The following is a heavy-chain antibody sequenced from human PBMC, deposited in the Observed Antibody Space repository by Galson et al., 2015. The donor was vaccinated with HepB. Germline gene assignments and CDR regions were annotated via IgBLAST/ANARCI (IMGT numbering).Heavy chain of an antibody. CDR2: ISGSGDYT. CDR1: GFTFSSYA. CDR3: AKDALTYYYDSRGSFYDSEPGRYFDL. D-gene: IGHD3-22*01. Sequence: SLRLSCAASGFTFSSYAMSWVRQAPGKGLEWVSAISGSGDYTYYADSVEGRFTISRDNSKNTLYLQMNSLRAEDTAVYYCAKDALTYYYDSRGSFYDSEPGRYFDLWGRGTLVTVSS. V-gene: IGHV3-23*01. J-gene: IGHJ2*01.